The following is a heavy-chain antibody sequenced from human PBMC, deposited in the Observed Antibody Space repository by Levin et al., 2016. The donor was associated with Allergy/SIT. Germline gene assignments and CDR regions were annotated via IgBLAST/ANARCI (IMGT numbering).Heavy chain of an antibody. CDR3: AKVPGHYDFWSGYYGPLGINDY. J-gene: IGHJ4*02. V-gene: IGHV3-23*01. Sequence: GESLKISCAASGFTFSSYAMSWVRQAPGKGLEWVSAISGSGGSTYYADSVKGRFTISRDNSKNTLYLQMNSLRAEDTAVYYCAKVPGHYDFWSGYYGPLGINDYWGQGTLVTVSS. CDR1: GFTFSSYA. D-gene: IGHD3-3*01. CDR2: ISGSGGST.